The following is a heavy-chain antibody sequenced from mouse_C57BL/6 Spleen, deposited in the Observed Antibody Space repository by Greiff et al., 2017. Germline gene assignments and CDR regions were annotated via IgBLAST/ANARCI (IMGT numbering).Heavy chain of an antibody. Sequence: QVQLQQSGPELVKPGASVKISCKASGYAFSSSWMNWVKQRPGKGLEWNGRIYPGDGDTNYNGKFKGKATLTADKSSSTAYMQLSSLTSEDSAVYFCARSKLLDYWGQGTTLTVSS. V-gene: IGHV1-82*01. CDR1: GYAFSSSW. CDR3: ARSKLLDY. CDR2: IYPGDGDT. J-gene: IGHJ2*01.